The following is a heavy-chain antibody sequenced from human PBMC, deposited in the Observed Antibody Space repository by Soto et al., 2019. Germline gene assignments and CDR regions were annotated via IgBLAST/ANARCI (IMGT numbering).Heavy chain of an antibody. D-gene: IGHD6-13*01. J-gene: IGHJ4*02. CDR3: AKGVYSTSWSPFDY. Sequence: EVQLLGSGGGLVQPGGSLRLSCAASGFTFSSYARSWVRQAPGKGLEWVSAINGSGGSAFYADSVKGRFTISRDNSKNTLYLQMNSLRAEDTALYYCAKGVYSTSWSPFDYWGQGTLVTVSS. CDR1: GFTFSSYA. CDR2: INGSGGSA. V-gene: IGHV3-23*01.